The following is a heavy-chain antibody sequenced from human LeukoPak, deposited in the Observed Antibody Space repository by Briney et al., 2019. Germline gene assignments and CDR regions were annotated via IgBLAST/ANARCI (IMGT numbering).Heavy chain of an antibody. CDR3: ARIDYGGNSGIFDY. CDR1: GGPISSYY. D-gene: IGHD4-23*01. CDR2: IYTRGST. J-gene: IGHJ4*02. V-gene: IGHV4-4*07. Sequence: SETLSLTCTVSGGPISSYYWSWIRQPAGKGLEWIGRIYTRGSTNYNPSLKSRVTMSVDTSKNQVSLKLSSVTAADTAVYYCARIDYGGNSGIFDYWGQGTLVTVSS.